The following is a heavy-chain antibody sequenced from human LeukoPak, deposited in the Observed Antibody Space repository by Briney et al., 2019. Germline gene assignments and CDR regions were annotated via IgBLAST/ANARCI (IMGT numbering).Heavy chain of an antibody. D-gene: IGHD4-23*01. Sequence: GESLKISCKGSGYSFTSYWIGWVRQMPGKGLEWMGIIYPGDSDTRYSPSFQGQVTISADKSISTAYLQWSSLKASDTAMYYCARPGIYGGNRYHDAFDIWGQGTMVTVSS. CDR3: ARPGIYGGNRYHDAFDI. CDR1: GYSFTSYW. V-gene: IGHV5-51*01. J-gene: IGHJ3*02. CDR2: IYPGDSDT.